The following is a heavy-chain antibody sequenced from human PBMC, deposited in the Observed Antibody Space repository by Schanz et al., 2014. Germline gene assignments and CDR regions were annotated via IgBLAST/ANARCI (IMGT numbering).Heavy chain of an antibody. D-gene: IGHD6-19*01. V-gene: IGHV4-34*02. CDR3: ARGHHPHGITVAARGFDP. CDR1: GGSFSSNY. Sequence: QVQLQQWGAGLLKPSETLSLTCAVYGGSFSSNYWSWIRQPPGKGLEWIGEINQSGTTNYNPSLKSRVTMSVDTSRNQISLKLRSVTAADTAVYYCARGHHPHGITVAARGFDPWGQGTLVTVSS. CDR2: INQSGTT. J-gene: IGHJ5*02.